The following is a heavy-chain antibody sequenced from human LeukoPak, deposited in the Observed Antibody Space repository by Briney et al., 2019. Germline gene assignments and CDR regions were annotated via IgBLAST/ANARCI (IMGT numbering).Heavy chain of an antibody. CDR1: GVSISSSSYY. V-gene: IGHV4-39*01. CDR3: ARHPDYGDYPYYFDY. CDR2: IYYSGST. J-gene: IGHJ4*02. Sequence: SETLSLTCTVSGVSISSSSYYWGWIRQPPGTGLEWIGSIYYSGSTYYNPSLKSRVTISVDTSKNQFSLKLSSVTAADTAVYYCARHPDYGDYPYYFDYWGQGTLVTVSS. D-gene: IGHD4-17*01.